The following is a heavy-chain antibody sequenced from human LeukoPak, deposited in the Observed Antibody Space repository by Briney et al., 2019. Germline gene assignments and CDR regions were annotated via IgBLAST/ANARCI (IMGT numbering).Heavy chain of an antibody. J-gene: IGHJ6*02. Sequence: GGSLRLSCAASGFTFSSYWMHWVRQAPGKGLVWVSRINSDGSSTSYADSVKGRFTISRDNAKNTLYLQMNSLRAEDTAVYYCASGSGSGNGYYYGMDVWGQGTTVTVSS. CDR2: INSDGSST. D-gene: IGHD2-15*01. CDR1: GFTFSSYW. V-gene: IGHV3-74*01. CDR3: ASGSGSGNGYYYGMDV.